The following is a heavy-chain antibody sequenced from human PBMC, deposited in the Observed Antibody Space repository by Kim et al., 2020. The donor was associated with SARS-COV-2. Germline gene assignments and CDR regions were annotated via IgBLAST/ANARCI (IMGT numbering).Heavy chain of an antibody. V-gene: IGHV3-30*03. CDR2: ISFDGSNK. J-gene: IGHJ6*02. D-gene: IGHD2-21*02. CDR3: AIDLTVFARYYYYAMDV. Sequence: GGSLRLSCAASGFTFSSYGMHWVRQAPGKGLEWVAVISFDGSNKYYADSVKGRFTISRDNSKNTLYLQMNSLRAEDTAVYYCAIDLTVFARYYYYAMDVWGQGTTVTVSS. CDR1: GFTFSSYG.